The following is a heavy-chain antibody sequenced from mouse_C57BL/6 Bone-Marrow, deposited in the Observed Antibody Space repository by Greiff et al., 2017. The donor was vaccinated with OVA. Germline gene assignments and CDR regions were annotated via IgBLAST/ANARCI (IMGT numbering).Heavy chain of an antibody. CDR1: GYTFTDYY. Sequence: QVQLQQSGAELVRPGASVKLSCKASGYTFTDYYINWVKQRPGQGLEWIARIYPGSGNTYYNEKFKGKATLTAEKSSSTAYMQLSSLTSEDSAVDFCARLDGYYGWFAYWGQGTLVTVSA. CDR3: ARLDGYYGWFAY. J-gene: IGHJ3*01. D-gene: IGHD2-3*01. V-gene: IGHV1-76*01. CDR2: IYPGSGNT.